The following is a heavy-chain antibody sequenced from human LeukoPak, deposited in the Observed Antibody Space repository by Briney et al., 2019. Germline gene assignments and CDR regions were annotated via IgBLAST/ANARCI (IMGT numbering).Heavy chain of an antibody. V-gene: IGHV3-74*01. J-gene: IGHJ6*03. D-gene: IGHD1-7*01. Sequence: PGGSLRLSCAASGFTFSSYWMHWVRQAPGKGLGWVSRINSDGSSTSYADSVKGRFTISRDNAKNTLYLQMNSLRAEDTAVYYCARVYNWNYVFYYYYMDVWGKGTTVTVSS. CDR2: INSDGSST. CDR3: ARVYNWNYVFYYYYMDV. CDR1: GFTFSSYW.